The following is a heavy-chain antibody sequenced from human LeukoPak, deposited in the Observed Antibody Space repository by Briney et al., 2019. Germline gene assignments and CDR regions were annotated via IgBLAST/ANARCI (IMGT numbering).Heavy chain of an antibody. CDR1: GGSISSYY. CDR3: ARMTTIGSYYIDN. D-gene: IGHD5-24*01. V-gene: IGHV4-4*08. Sequence: SETLSLTCTVSGGSISSYYWSWIRQPPGKGLEWIGYIYSSGSTNYNPSLKSRVTISIDTSKNQFSLKLSSVTAADTSVYYCARMTTIGSYYIDNWGQGTLVTVSS. J-gene: IGHJ4*02. CDR2: IYSSGST.